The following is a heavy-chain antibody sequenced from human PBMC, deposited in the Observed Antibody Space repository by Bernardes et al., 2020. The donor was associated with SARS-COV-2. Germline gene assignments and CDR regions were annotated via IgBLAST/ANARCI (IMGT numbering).Heavy chain of an antibody. J-gene: IGHJ4*02. CDR3: ARDYGWYYFDF. V-gene: IGHV3-23*01. D-gene: IGHD6-19*01. Sequence: GSLSLSRAASGFTFSNYAMSWVRQAPGKGLEWVSVISGTGASTYYADSVKGRFTISRDNAKNSVYLQMNSLRAEDTAVYYCARDYGWYYFDFWGQGTLVTVSS. CDR1: GFTFSNYA. CDR2: ISGTGAST.